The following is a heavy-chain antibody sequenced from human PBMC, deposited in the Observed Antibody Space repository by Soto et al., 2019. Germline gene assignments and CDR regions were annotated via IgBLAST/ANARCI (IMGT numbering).Heavy chain of an antibody. Sequence: EVQLVESGGGLVKPGGSLRLSCAASGFTFSSYSMNWVRQAPGKGLEWVSSISSSSSYIYYADSVKARVTISRDNAKNSLGLQMNSLSAGETAVYYCARGGYSRTTLSRFPDYWGQGTLVTVSS. CDR1: GFTFSSYS. CDR3: ARGGYSRTTLSRFPDY. J-gene: IGHJ4*02. D-gene: IGHD6-13*01. CDR2: ISSSSSYI. V-gene: IGHV3-21*01.